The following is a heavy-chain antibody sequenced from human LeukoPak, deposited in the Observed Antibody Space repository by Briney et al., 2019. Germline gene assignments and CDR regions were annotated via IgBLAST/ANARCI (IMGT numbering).Heavy chain of an antibody. CDR2: IKQDGSEK. V-gene: IGHV3-7*01. Sequence: GGSLRLSCVASGFTFSNYWMAWVRQAPGKGLQWVANIKQDGSEKYHVESVRGRFTISRDNAKNSLYLQMNSLRAQDTAAYYCARDCDSSTCYDYWGXXXXVTVSS. J-gene: IGHJ4*02. CDR3: ARDCDSSTCYDY. D-gene: IGHD6-13*01. CDR1: GFTFSNYW.